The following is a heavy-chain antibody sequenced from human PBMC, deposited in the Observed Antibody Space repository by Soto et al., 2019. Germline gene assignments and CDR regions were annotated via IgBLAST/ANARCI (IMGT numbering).Heavy chain of an antibody. CDR3: ARPNFASAYYYYYGMDV. V-gene: IGHV4-34*01. CDR1: GGSFSGYY. J-gene: IGHJ6*02. Sequence: SETLSLTCAVYGGSFSGYYWSWIRQPPGKGLEWIGEINHSGSTNYNPSLKSRVTISVDTSKNQFSLKLSSVTAADTAVYYCARPNFASAYYYYYGMDVWGQGTTVTVSS. CDR2: INHSGST.